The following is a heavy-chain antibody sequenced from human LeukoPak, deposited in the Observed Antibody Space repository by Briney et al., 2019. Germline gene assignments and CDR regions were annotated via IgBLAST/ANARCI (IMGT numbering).Heavy chain of an antibody. J-gene: IGHJ4*02. V-gene: IGHV4-59*08. CDR2: IYYSGST. Sequence: SETLSLTCTVSGGSITSYYWSWIRQPPGKGLEWIGYIYYSGSTNYNPSLKSRVTISVDTSKNQFSLKLSSVTAADTAVYYCAAAGPGYFFDYWGQGTLVTVSS. CDR3: AAAGPGYFFDY. CDR1: GGSITSYY. D-gene: IGHD6-13*01.